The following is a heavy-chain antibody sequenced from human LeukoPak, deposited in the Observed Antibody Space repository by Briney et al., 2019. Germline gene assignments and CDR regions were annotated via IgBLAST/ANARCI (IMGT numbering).Heavy chain of an antibody. CDR3: VRDRDWAFDY. J-gene: IGHJ4*02. CDR2: IKQDRSEK. V-gene: IGHV3-7*01. CDR1: GFTFTNYW. D-gene: IGHD2-21*02. Sequence: GGSLRLSCAASGFTFTNYWMSWVRQAPGKGLELVANIKQDRSEKYYVDSVKGRFTISRDNAKNSLYLQMNSLRAEDTAVYYCVRDRDWAFDYWGQGSLVTVSS.